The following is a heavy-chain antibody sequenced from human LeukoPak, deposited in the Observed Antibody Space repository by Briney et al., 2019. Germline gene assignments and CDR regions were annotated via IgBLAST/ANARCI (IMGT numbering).Heavy chain of an antibody. Sequence: ASVMVSCKASGYTFTSYDINWVRQAPGQGLEWMGWMNPNSGNTGYAQKFQGRVTMTRNTSISTAYMELSSLRSEDTAVYYCARKYSDFWSAYYSWFDPWGQGTLVTVSS. CDR3: ARKYSDFWSAYYSWFDP. J-gene: IGHJ5*02. V-gene: IGHV1-8*01. CDR1: GYTFTSYD. D-gene: IGHD3-3*01. CDR2: MNPNSGNT.